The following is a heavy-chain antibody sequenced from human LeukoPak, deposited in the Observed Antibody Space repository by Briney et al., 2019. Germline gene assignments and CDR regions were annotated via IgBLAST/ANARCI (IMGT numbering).Heavy chain of an antibody. D-gene: IGHD2-2*01. CDR1: VFTLSSYE. CDR2: ISTSGSTK. J-gene: IGHJ4*02. Sequence: PGGSLRLSCAASVFTLSSYEVNWVRQAPGKGLEWVSYISTSGSTKYYADSVKGRFTISRDNAENSLYLQMNSLRAEDTAVYYCARRYCSSTSCTLDYWGQGTLVTVSS. CDR3: ARRYCSSTSCTLDY. V-gene: IGHV3-48*03.